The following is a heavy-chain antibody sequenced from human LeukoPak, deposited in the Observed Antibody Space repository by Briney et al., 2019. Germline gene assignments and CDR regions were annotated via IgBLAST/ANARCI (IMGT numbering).Heavy chain of an antibody. CDR2: IKQDGSEK. V-gene: IGHV3-7*03. D-gene: IGHD5-18*01. CDR1: GFTFSSYW. Sequence: GGSLRLSCAASGFTFSSYWMSWVRQAPGKGLEWVANIKQDGSEKYYVDSVKGRFTISRDNAKNSLYLQMNSLRAEDTAVYYCAKDGEIQLWSAFGYYFDYWGQGTLVTVSS. CDR3: AKDGEIQLWSAFGYYFDY. J-gene: IGHJ4*02.